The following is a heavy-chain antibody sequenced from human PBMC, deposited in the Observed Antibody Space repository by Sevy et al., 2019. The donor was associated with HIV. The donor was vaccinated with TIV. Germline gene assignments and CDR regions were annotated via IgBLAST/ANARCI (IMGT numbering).Heavy chain of an antibody. D-gene: IGHD2-21*02. V-gene: IGHV3-9*01. Sequence: GGSLRLSCAASGFTFDDYGMHWVRQAPGKGLEWVSGLTWTSSSITYADSVKGRFTIWRDNAKNSLYLQMTNLRADDTAFYFCAKGHMVAAIDIYEPFGAWGQGTMVTVSS. CDR3: AKGHMVAAIDIYEPFGA. J-gene: IGHJ3*01. CDR2: LTWTSSSI. CDR1: GFTFDDYG.